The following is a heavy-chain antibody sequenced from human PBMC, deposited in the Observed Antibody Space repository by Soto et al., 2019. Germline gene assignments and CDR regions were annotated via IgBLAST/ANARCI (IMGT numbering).Heavy chain of an antibody. J-gene: IGHJ4*02. V-gene: IGHV4-39*01. CDR1: GGSISSSSYY. Sequence: PSETLSLTCTVSGGSISSSSYYWGWIRQPPGKGLEWIGSIYYSGSTYYNPSLKSRVTISVDTSKNQFSLKLSSVTAADTAVYYCASPGIAAAGFDYWGQGTLVTSPQ. D-gene: IGHD6-13*01. CDR3: ASPGIAAAGFDY. CDR2: IYYSGST.